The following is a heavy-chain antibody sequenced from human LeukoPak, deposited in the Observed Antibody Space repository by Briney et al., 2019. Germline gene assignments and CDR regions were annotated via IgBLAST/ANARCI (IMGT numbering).Heavy chain of an antibody. CDR2: ISSSGNTI. V-gene: IGHV3-48*03. J-gene: IGHJ4*02. CDR3: ARPRGCGSARCNNFDY. Sequence: GGSLRLSCAASGFTFSSYDMNWVRQAPGKGLEWVSYISSSGNTINYADSVKGRFTISRDNAKNSLYLQMNSLRPEDSAVYYCARPRGCGSARCNNFDYWGQGTLVTVSS. D-gene: IGHD2-2*01. CDR1: GFTFSSYD.